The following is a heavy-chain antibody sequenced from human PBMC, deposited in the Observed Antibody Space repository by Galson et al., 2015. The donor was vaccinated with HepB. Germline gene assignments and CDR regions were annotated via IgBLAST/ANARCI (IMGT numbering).Heavy chain of an antibody. D-gene: IGHD6-19*01. Sequence: QSGAEVKKPGESLKISCKGSGYSFTSYWIGWVRQMPGKGLEWMGIIYPGDSDTRYSPSFQGQVTISADKSISTAYLQWSSLKASDTAMYYCARRIDSIAVAGDAFDIWGQGTMVTVSS. CDR3: ARRIDSIAVAGDAFDI. V-gene: IGHV5-51*03. CDR1: GYSFTSYW. J-gene: IGHJ3*02. CDR2: IYPGDSDT.